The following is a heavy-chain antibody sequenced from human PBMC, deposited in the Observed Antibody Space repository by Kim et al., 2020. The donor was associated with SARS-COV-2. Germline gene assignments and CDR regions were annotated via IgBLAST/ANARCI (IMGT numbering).Heavy chain of an antibody. D-gene: IGHD3-22*01. Sequence: SETLSLTCTVSGGSISTYYWSWIRQPPGKGLEWIGYIYYTGNTNHNPSPRSRVTISVDTSKNQFSLKLRSVTAADTAAYYCARHHSSAYYYADNWGQGTLFALSS. J-gene: IGHJ4*02. CDR3: ARHHSSAYYYADN. CDR2: IYYTGNT. V-gene: IGHV4-59*13. CDR1: GGSISTYY.